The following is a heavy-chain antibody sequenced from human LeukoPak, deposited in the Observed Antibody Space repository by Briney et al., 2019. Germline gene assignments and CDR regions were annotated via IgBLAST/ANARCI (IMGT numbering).Heavy chain of an antibody. Sequence: GRSLRLSCAASGFTFSSYAMDWVRQAPGKGLEWVAVISYDGSNKYCADSVKGRFTISGDNSKNTLYLQMNSLSAEDTAVYYCARDTRYSGSYHFDYWGQGTLVTVSS. V-gene: IGHV3-30-3*01. CDR2: ISYDGSNK. J-gene: IGHJ4*02. CDR1: GFTFSSYA. CDR3: ARDTRYSGSYHFDY. D-gene: IGHD1-26*01.